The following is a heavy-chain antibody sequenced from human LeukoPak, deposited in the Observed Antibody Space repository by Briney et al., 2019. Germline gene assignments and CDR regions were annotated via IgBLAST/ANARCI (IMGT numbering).Heavy chain of an antibody. J-gene: IGHJ5*02. CDR2: VSYSGST. CDR1: RGSIGKYY. CDR3: TRKAVAGNGYNWFDP. V-gene: IGHV4-59*08. D-gene: IGHD6-19*01. Sequence: SETLSLTCTVSRGSIGKYYWSWIRQSPAKGLEWIGYVSYSGSTDYNPSLQSRVTISVDTSKNQFSLKLTSVTAEDTAVYYCTRKAVAGNGYNWFDPWGQGTLVTVSS.